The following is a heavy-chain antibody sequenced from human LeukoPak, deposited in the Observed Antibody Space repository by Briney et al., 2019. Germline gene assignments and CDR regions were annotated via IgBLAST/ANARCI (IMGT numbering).Heavy chain of an antibody. CDR3: ASGVDVRGVYYYMDV. D-gene: IGHD3-10*01. V-gene: IGHV3-21*04. CDR1: GFTFSSYS. Sequence: GGSLRLSCAASGFTFSSYSMNWVRQAPGKGLEWVSSISSSSSYIYYADSVKGRFTISRDNSKNTLYLQMNSLRAEDTAVYYCASGVDVRGVYYYMDVWGKGTTVTVSS. J-gene: IGHJ6*03. CDR2: ISSSSSYI.